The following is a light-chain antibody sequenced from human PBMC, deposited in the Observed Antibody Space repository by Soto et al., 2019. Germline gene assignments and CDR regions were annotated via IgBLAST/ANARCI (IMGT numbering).Light chain of an antibody. Sequence: LTQPASVSGSPGQSITISCTGTSDDVGDYNYVSWSQQHPGKAPKLMIYDVINRPSGVSNRFSGSKSGNTASLTISGLQAEDEADYYCSSYTSTSTYVFGTGTRSPS. V-gene: IGLV2-14*01. CDR3: SSYTSTSTYV. CDR1: SDDVGDYNY. CDR2: DVI. J-gene: IGLJ1*01.